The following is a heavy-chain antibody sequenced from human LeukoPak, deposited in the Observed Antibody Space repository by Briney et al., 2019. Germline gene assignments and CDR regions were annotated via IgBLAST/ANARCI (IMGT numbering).Heavy chain of an antibody. J-gene: IGHJ3*02. Sequence: GGSLRLSCAASGFTFSSYAMHWVREAPGKGREWVAVISYDGSNKYYADSVKGRFTISRDNSKNTLYLQMNSLRAEDTAVYYCARDSGYSSGWYDAFDIWGQGTMVTVSS. CDR3: ARDSGYSSGWYDAFDI. D-gene: IGHD6-19*01. CDR2: ISYDGSNK. V-gene: IGHV3-30-3*01. CDR1: GFTFSSYA.